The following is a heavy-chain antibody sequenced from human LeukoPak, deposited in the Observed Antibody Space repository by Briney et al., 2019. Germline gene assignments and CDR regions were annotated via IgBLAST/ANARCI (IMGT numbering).Heavy chain of an antibody. CDR3: ARADYGDWDYFDY. CDR1: GGSMSDYY. J-gene: IGHJ4*02. D-gene: IGHD4-17*01. V-gene: IGHV4-4*07. Sequence: SETLSLTCTVSGGSMSDYYWSWLRQPAGKGLEWIGRFYSSGSTNYNPSLKSRVTLSVDISKNQFSLNLSSVTAADTAVYYCARADYGDWDYFDYWGQGTLVTVSS. CDR2: FYSSGST.